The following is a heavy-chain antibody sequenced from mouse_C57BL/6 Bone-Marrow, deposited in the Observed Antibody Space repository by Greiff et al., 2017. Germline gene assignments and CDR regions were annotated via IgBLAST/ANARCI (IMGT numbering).Heavy chain of an antibody. D-gene: IGHD2-3*01. J-gene: IGHJ1*01. Sequence: VQLQQPGAELVRPGTSVKLSCKASGYTFTSYWMHWVKQRPGQGLEWIGVIDPSDSYTNYNQKFKGKATLTVDTSSSTAYMQLSSLTSEDSAVYYCARFDGLWYFDVWGAGTTVTVSS. CDR2: IDPSDSYT. V-gene: IGHV1-59*01. CDR3: ARFDGLWYFDV. CDR1: GYTFTSYW.